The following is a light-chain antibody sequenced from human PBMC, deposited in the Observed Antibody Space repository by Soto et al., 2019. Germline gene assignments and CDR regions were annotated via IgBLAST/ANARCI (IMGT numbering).Light chain of an antibody. V-gene: IGKV3-20*01. CDR2: GAS. Sequence: EIVLTQSPGTLSLSPGERATLSCRASQSVSSTYVAWYQQKSGQAPRLLIYGASSRATGIPDRFSGSGSGTDFTLTISRLEPEDFAVYYCQQYNNWPSETFGQGTKVDIK. J-gene: IGKJ1*01. CDR1: QSVSSTY. CDR3: QQYNNWPSET.